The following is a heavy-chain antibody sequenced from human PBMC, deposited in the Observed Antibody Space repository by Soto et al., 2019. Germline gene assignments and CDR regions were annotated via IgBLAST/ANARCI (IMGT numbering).Heavy chain of an antibody. CDR2: IRSKVNSYAT. CDR3: TKTGDLAAFDI. D-gene: IGHD7-27*01. CDR1: GFTFSGSA. V-gene: IGHV3-73*01. Sequence: PGGSLRLSCAASGFTFSGSAMHWVRQASGKGLEWVGRIRSKVNSYATAYAASVKGRFTISRDDSKNTAYLQMNSLKTEDTAVYYCTKTGDLAAFDIWGQGTMGTVS. J-gene: IGHJ3*02.